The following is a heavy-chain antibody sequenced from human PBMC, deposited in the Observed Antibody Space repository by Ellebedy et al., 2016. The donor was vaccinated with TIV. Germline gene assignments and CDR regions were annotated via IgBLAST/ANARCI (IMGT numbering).Heavy chain of an antibody. CDR1: GGSIRTSIYY. V-gene: IGHV4-39*07. J-gene: IGHJ4*02. Sequence: MPSETLSLTCTVSGGSIRTSIYYWGWIRQPPGKGLEWIGHLSYSGSTYYNPSLKSRVTTSVDPSRNQCSMKLSAVTAADAAVYYCARDEYNISWFKYWGQGTLVTVSS. CDR2: LSYSGST. D-gene: IGHD6-13*01. CDR3: ARDEYNISWFKY.